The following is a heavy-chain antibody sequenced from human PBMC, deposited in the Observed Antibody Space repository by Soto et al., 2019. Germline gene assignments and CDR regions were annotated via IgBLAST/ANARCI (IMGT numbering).Heavy chain of an antibody. Sequence: QVQLVQSGAEVKKPGASVKLSCKASGYTFTSYYIHWVRQAPGQRLECLGIINPSGGVTTYAQNFQGRVTMTRDTSTSTVYMELSSLRSEDTAMYYCARSTAYYFDSWGQGTLVTVSS. V-gene: IGHV1-46*01. J-gene: IGHJ4*02. CDR2: INPSGGVT. CDR1: GYTFTSYY. CDR3: ARSTAYYFDS.